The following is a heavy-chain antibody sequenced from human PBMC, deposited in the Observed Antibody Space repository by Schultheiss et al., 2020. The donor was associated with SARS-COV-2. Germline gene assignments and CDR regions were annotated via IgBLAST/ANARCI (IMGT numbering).Heavy chain of an antibody. Sequence: GESLKISCAASGFTFSSYWMSWVRQAPGKGLEWVSTISDSGCSTYYADSVKGRFTISRDNSKNTLYLQMNSLRAEDTAVYYCAKSPVVVAASEPDYWGQGTLVTVSS. J-gene: IGHJ4*02. CDR3: AKSPVVVAASEPDY. CDR1: GFTFSSYW. CDR2: ISDSGCST. D-gene: IGHD2-15*01. V-gene: IGHV3-23*01.